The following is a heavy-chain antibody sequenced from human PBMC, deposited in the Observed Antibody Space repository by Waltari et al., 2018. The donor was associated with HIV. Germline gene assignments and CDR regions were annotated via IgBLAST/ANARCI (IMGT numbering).Heavy chain of an antibody. J-gene: IGHJ4*02. D-gene: IGHD6-13*01. V-gene: IGHV5-51*03. CDR1: GYSFTSYW. CDR3: TRSPLAAAGTGYFDY. CDR2: IYPGDSDT. Sequence: EVQLVQFGAEVKKPGESLKISCKGSGYSFTSYWIGWVRQMPGKGLEWRGIIYPGDSDTRYSPSFQGQVTISADKSISTAYLQWSSLKASDTAMYYCTRSPLAAAGTGYFDYWGQGTLVTVSS.